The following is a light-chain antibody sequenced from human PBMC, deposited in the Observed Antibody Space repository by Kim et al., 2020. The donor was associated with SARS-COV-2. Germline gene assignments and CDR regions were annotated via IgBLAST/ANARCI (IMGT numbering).Light chain of an antibody. CDR2: GAS. CDR1: PSIHNIF. J-gene: IGKJ2*01. V-gene: IGKV3-20*01. Sequence: PGERPPLPCRASPSIHNIFLAWHQQKPAQAPRFLLYGASSRATGTPDRFSASGSGTDFTLTISKLEPEDFAVYYCQQYARAPDTFGQGTKLEI. CDR3: QQYARAPDT.